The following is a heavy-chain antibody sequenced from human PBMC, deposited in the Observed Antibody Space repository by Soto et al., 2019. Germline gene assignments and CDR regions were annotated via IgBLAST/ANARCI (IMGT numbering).Heavy chain of an antibody. CDR3: ARSRQNHYYDSSGPRAHDAFDI. D-gene: IGHD3-22*01. CDR1: GFSLSTSGMC. CDR2: IDWDDDK. J-gene: IGHJ3*02. V-gene: IGHV2-70*01. Sequence: SGPTLVNPTQTLTLTCTFSGFSLSTSGMCVSWIRQPPGKALEWLALIDWDDDKYYNTSLKTRLTISKDTSKNQVVLTMTNMDPVDTATYYCARSRQNHYYDSSGPRAHDAFDIWGQGTMVTVSS.